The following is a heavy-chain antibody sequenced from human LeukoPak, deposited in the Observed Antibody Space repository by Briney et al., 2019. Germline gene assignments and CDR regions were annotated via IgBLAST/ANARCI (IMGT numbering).Heavy chain of an antibody. D-gene: IGHD3-22*01. J-gene: IGHJ4*02. CDR3: ARETMIVVANDY. CDR2: ISYDGSNK. Sequence: GRSLRLSCAASGFTFSSYGMHWVRQAPGKGLEWVAVISYDGSNKYYADSVKGRFTISRDNSKNTLYLQMNSLRAEDTAVYYCARETMIVVANDYWGQGTLVTVSS. V-gene: IGHV3-30*03. CDR1: GFTFSSYG.